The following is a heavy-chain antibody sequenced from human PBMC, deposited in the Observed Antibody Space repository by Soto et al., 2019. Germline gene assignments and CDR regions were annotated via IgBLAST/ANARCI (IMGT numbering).Heavy chain of an antibody. Sequence: QVQVVQSGTEVKRPGASVKVSCKSSGAKFSSYAISWVRQAPGQGLEWMGGIIPMFGTTNYAQKFQGRLTITANKSTSTAYMELSSLRSEDTAVYYCARRGLGGLTYYDPSGPGIYYFDDWGQGTQVTVSS. CDR1: GAKFSSYA. J-gene: IGHJ4*02. V-gene: IGHV1-69*06. CDR2: IIPMFGTT. D-gene: IGHD3-16*01. CDR3: ARRGLGGLTYYDPSGPGIYYFDD.